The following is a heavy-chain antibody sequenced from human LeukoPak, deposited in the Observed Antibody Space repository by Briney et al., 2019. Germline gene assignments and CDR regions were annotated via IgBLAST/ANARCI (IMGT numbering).Heavy chain of an antibody. V-gene: IGHV3-64*02. J-gene: IGHJ4*02. Sequence: GGSLRLSCVASGFSFRDYAIHWVRQAPGKGLEYVSVINRDGRITYYADSVKGRFTMSRDNSKNTVYLQMGSLRSEDMAVYYCTRDGASLCDFDYWGQGALVTVSS. CDR1: GFSFRDYA. CDR3: TRDGASLCDFDY. CDR2: INRDGRIT.